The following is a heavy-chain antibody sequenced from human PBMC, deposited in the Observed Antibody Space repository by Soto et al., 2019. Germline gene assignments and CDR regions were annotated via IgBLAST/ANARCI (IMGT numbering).Heavy chain of an antibody. Sequence: QVQLVQSGAEVKKPGSSVKVSCKAAAGTFSSYAISWVRQAPGQGLEWMGRIVPMFGTPNYAQKFKGRVTITADEFTRTAYMELNSLRSEDTAVYYCARAVVVTAIGYQYHGMDAWGQGTTVTVSS. CDR2: IVPMFGTP. CDR3: ARAVVVTAIGYQYHGMDA. V-gene: IGHV1-69*18. CDR1: AGTFSSYA. D-gene: IGHD2-21*02. J-gene: IGHJ6*02.